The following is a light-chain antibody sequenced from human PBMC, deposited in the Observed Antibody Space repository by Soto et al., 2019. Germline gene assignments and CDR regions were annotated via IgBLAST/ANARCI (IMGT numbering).Light chain of an antibody. CDR2: EVR. Sequence: QSALTQPASVSGSPGQSITISCTGTSSDVVGYKFVSWYQQHPGKAPKLMIYEVRNRPSGVSNRFSGSKSGNTASLTISGLQAEDEADYYCSSYTTSSTRVFGGGTKLTVL. CDR1: SSDVVGYKF. J-gene: IGLJ3*02. V-gene: IGLV2-14*01. CDR3: SSYTTSSTRV.